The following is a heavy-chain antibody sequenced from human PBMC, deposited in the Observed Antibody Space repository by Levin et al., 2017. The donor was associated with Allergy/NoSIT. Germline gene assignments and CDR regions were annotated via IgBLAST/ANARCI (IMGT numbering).Heavy chain of an antibody. J-gene: IGHJ4*02. V-gene: IGHV3-23*01. D-gene: IGHD6-19*01. CDR2: ISGNGRSL. CDR1: DFTFSTYA. Sequence: GESLKISCAASDFTFSTYAMSWVRQAPGKGPEWVSGISGNGRSLYYADSVKGRFTISRDNSKSTLYVEMNSLRAGDTAVYYCAKHAGYSSGWGDYFDYWGQGTPVTVSS. CDR3: AKHAGYSSGWGDYFDY.